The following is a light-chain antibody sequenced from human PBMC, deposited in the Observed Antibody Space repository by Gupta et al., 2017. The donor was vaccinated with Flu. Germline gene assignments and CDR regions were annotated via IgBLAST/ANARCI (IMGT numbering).Light chain of an antibody. CDR1: SSDVGGYNY. CDR3: SSDTSTSTWV. CDR2: EVS. J-gene: IGLJ3*02. Sequence: QSALTQPASVSGSPGQSITISCTGTSSDVGGYNYVSWYQQYPGKAPKLMIYEVSNRPSGVSNRFSGSKSANTASLTISGLQAEDEADYYCSSDTSTSTWVFGGGTKLTVL. V-gene: IGLV2-14*01.